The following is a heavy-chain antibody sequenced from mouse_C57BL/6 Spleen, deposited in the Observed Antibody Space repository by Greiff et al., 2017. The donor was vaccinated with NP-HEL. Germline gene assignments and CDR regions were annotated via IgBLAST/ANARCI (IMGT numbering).Heavy chain of an antibody. CDR1: GFTFSDYG. CDR3: ARPNRASMDY. D-gene: IGHD4-1*01. CDR2: ISSGSSTI. Sequence: DVQLVESGGGLVKPGGSLKLSCAASGFTFSDYGMHWVRQAPEKGLEWVAYISSGSSTIYYADTVKGRFTISRANAKNTLFLQMTSLRSEDTAMYYCARPNRASMDYWGQGTSVTVSS. V-gene: IGHV5-17*01. J-gene: IGHJ4*01.